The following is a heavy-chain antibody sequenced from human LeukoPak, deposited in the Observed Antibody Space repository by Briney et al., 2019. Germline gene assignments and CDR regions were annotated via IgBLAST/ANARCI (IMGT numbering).Heavy chain of an antibody. Sequence: PGGSLRLSCAASGFTVSSNYMSWVRQAPGKGLEWVSVIYSGGSTYYADSVKGRFTISRDNSKNTLYLQMNSLRVEDTAVYYCAVLVGATKGPDYWGQGTLVTVSS. V-gene: IGHV3-53*01. CDR1: GFTVSSNY. CDR3: AVLVGATKGPDY. J-gene: IGHJ4*02. CDR2: IYSGGST. D-gene: IGHD1-26*01.